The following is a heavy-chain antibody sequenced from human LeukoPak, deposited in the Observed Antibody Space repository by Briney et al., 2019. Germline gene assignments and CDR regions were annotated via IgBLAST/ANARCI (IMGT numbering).Heavy chain of an antibody. CDR1: GGTFSSYA. CDR3: AKMDSYGYAENFQH. V-gene: IGHV1-69*04. J-gene: IGHJ1*01. CDR2: IIPILGIA. D-gene: IGHD5-18*01. Sequence: GASVKVSCKASGGTFSSYAISWVRQAPGQGLEWMGRIIPILGIANYAQKFQGRVTITADKSTSTAYMELSSLRSEDTAVYYCAKMDSYGYAENFQHWGQGTLVTVSS.